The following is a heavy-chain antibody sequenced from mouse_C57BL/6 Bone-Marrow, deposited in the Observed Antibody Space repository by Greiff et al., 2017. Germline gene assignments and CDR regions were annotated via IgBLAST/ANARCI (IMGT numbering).Heavy chain of an antibody. CDR1: GFNIKDDY. J-gene: IGHJ2*01. CDR2: IDPEIGDT. CDR3: SSFYCNYFDF. V-gene: IGHV14-4*01. D-gene: IGHD1-1*01. Sequence: EVQLQQSGAELVRPGASVKLSCTASGFNIKDDYIHWVKQRPEQGLEWIGWIDPEIGDTDYASKFQGKATITSDTSSNTAYLQLSSLTSEDTAGYDCSSFYCNYFDFWGQGTPLTVAS.